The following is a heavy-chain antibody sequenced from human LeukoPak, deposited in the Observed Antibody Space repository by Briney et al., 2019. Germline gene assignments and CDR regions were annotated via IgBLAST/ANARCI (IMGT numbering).Heavy chain of an antibody. D-gene: IGHD3-10*01. CDR1: GYTFTGYY. V-gene: IGHV1-2*02. CDR3: ARGLTMVRGVANWFDP. J-gene: IGHJ5*02. CDR2: INPNSGGT. Sequence: GASVKVSCKASGYTFTGYYMHWVRQAPGQGLEWMGWINPNSGGTNYAQKFQGRVTMTRDTSISTAYMELSRLRSDDTAVYYCARGLTMVRGVANWFDPWGQGTLVTVSS.